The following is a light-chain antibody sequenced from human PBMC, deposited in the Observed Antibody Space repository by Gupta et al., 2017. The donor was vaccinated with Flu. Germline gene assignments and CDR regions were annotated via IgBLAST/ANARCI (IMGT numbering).Light chain of an antibody. CDR3: QQYDNLPLT. CDR1: QDISNY. Sequence: DIQMTQSPSSLSASVGDRVTITCQASQDISNYLYWYQQKPGKAPKLLIYDASNMATGVPYRFSGSGSGTDFTFTISSLQPEDFATYYCQQYDNLPLTFGHGTKVDIK. J-gene: IGKJ3*01. V-gene: IGKV1-33*01. CDR2: DAS.